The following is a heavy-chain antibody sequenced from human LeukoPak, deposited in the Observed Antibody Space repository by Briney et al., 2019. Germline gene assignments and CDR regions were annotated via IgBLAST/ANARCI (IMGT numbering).Heavy chain of an antibody. CDR1: GYTFTSYG. V-gene: IGHV1-18*01. Sequence: ASVKVSCKASGYTFTSYGISWVRQAPGQGLEWMGWISAYNGNTNYAQKLQGRVTMTTDTSTSTAYMELRSLRSDDTAVYYCARSPRLDILTGHDAFDIWGQGTMVTVSS. D-gene: IGHD3-9*01. CDR3: ARSPRLDILTGHDAFDI. CDR2: ISAYNGNT. J-gene: IGHJ3*02.